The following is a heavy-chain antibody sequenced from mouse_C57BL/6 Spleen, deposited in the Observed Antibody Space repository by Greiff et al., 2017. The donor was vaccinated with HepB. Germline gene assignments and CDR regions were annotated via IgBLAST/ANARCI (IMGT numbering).Heavy chain of an antibody. CDR2: INPNNGGT. CDR1: GYTFTDYN. V-gene: IGHV1-22*01. J-gene: IGHJ3*01. D-gene: IGHD1-1*01. CDR3: ARHYGSSYGFAY. Sequence: VQLKESGPELVKPGASVKMSCKASGYTFTDYNMHWVKQSHGKSLEWIGYINPNNGGTSYNQKFKGKATLTVNKSSSTAYMELRSLTSEDSAVYYCARHYGSSYGFAYWGQGTLVTVSA.